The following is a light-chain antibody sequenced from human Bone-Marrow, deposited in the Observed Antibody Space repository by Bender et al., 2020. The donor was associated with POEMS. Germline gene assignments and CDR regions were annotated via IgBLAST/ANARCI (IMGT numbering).Light chain of an antibody. J-gene: IGLJ3*02. CDR2: NNS. V-gene: IGLV1-44*01. CDR3: ATWDDSLNGWE. CDR1: SSKFGSYP. Sequence: VTISCSGSSSKFGSYPVNWYQQLPGAAPKLVIFNNSQRPSGVPDRFSGSNSGTSASLAISGLLSDDEADFYCATWDDSLNGWEFGGGTKLTVL.